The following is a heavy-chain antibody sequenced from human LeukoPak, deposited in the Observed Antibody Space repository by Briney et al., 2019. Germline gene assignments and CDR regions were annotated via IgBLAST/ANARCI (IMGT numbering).Heavy chain of an antibody. D-gene: IGHD3-9*01. CDR1: GFTFSSYT. CDR2: ISGSSSYI. V-gene: IGHV3-21*04. J-gene: IGHJ4*02. Sequence: GGSLRLSCAASGFTFSSYTMKWVRQAPGKGLEWVSSISGSSSYIYYADSVKGRFTISRDNAKNSLYLQMHSLRAEDTAVYYCATEYYDILTGYQKFDYWGQGTLVTVSS. CDR3: ATEYYDILTGYQKFDY.